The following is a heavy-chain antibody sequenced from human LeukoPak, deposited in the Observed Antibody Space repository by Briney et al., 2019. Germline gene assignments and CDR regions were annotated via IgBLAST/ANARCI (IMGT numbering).Heavy chain of an antibody. V-gene: IGHV3-21*01. D-gene: IGHD3-22*01. J-gene: IGHJ5*02. CDR3: ARDHYYYDSSGYYH. CDR1: GFTFSGYS. Sequence: GGSLRLSCAASGFTFSGYSMNWVRQAPGKGLEWVSSISSSSSYIYYADSVKGRFTISRDNAKNSLYLQMNSLRAEDTAVYYCARDHYYYDSSGYYHWGQGTLVTVSS. CDR2: ISSSSSYI.